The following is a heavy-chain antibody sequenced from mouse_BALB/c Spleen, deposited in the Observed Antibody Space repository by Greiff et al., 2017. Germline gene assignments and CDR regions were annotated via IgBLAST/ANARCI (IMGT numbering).Heavy chain of an antibody. V-gene: IGHV3-6*02. Sequence: EVQLMESGPGLVKPSQSLSLTCSVTGYSITSGYYWNWIRQFPGNKLEWMGYISYDGSNNYNPSLKNRISITRDTSKNQFFLKLNSVTTEDTATYYCAIPPEYYAMDYWGQGTSVTVSS. CDR3: AIPPEYYAMDY. CDR1: GYSITSGYY. CDR2: ISYDGSN. J-gene: IGHJ4*01.